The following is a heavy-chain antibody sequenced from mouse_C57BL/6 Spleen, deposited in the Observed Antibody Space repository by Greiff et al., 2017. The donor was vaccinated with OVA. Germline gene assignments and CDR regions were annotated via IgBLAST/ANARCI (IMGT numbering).Heavy chain of an antibody. CDR2: INPNNGGT. D-gene: IGHD1-2*01. CDR3: ARVPSTTAGYFDY. V-gene: IGHV1-26*01. Sequence: EVQLQQSGPELVKPGASVKISCKASGYTFTDYYMNWVKQSHGKSLEWIGDINPNNGGTSYNQKFKGKATLTVDKSSSTAYMELRSLTSEDSAVYYCARVPSTTAGYFDYWGQGTTLTVSS. J-gene: IGHJ2*01. CDR1: GYTFTDYY.